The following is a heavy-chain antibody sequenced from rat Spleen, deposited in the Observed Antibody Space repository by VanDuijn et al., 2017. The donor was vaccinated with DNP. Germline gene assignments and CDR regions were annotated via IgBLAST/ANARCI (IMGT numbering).Heavy chain of an antibody. J-gene: IGHJ2*01. D-gene: IGHD1-2*01. CDR2: IETDGGST. CDR3: AKGYSSYMYDWFAY. V-gene: IGHV5-58*01. Sequence: EVQLVESGGGLVQPGRSLKLSCVASGFIFNNYWMYWIRQAPGKGLEWVSSIETDGGSTYYPDSVKGRFTISRDNAENTVYLQMNSLRSEDTATYYCAKGYSSYMYDWFAYWGQGVMVTVSS. CDR1: GFIFNNYW.